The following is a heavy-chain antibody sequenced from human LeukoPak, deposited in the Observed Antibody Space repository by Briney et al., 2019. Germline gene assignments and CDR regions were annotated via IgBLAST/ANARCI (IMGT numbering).Heavy chain of an antibody. CDR2: FDPEDGET. CDR3: ATYLMVRGMENY. D-gene: IGHD3-10*01. Sequence: ASVKVSCKVSGYTLTELSMHWVRQAPGKGLEGMGGFDPEDGETIYAQKFQGRVTMTEDTSTDTAYMELSSLRSEDTAVYYCATYLMVRGMENYWGQGTLVTVSS. V-gene: IGHV1-24*01. CDR1: GYTLTELS. J-gene: IGHJ4*02.